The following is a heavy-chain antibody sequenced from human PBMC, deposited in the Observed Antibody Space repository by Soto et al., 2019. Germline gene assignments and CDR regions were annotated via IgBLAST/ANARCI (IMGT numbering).Heavy chain of an antibody. D-gene: IGHD6-13*01. V-gene: IGHV1-8*02. CDR3: ARVASAGTLNWFEP. J-gene: IGHJ5*02. CDR2: MNPGSGKT. CDR1: GYTFINFD. Sequence: QVQFMQSGAEVKEPGASVRVSCKASGYTFINFDISWVRQATGQGLEWMGWMNPGSGKTGYASKFQGRVTMTRDASTSTAHLELSSLTSEDTAIYYCARVASAGTLNWFEPWGQGSLVSVSS.